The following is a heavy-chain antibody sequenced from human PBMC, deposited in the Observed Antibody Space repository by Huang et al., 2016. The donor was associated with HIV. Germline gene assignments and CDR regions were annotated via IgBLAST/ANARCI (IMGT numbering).Heavy chain of an antibody. J-gene: IGHJ4*02. D-gene: IGHD5-18*01. CDR2: IYPRDSET. Sequence: EVLLVQSGAELKEPGESLKISCKASGYGFSSYWIGWGRQKPGKGLEWKGIIYPRDSETKSSPSVDGQVTISADKSTRTAYLQWESLKAPDTAIYFCARQVDGFRSHFDFWGQGTLVSVSS. V-gene: IGHV5-51*01. CDR3: ARQVDGFRSHFDF. CDR1: GYGFSSYW.